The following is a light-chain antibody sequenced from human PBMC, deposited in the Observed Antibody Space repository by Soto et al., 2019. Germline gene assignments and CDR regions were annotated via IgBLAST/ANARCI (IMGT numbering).Light chain of an antibody. CDR2: EVT. CDR1: SSDVGGYNY. Sequence: QSVLTQPASVSGSPGQSITISCTGTSSDVGGYNYVAWYQQHPGTAPKLMFYEVTNRPPGVSNRFSGSKSGNTAFLTISGLQAEDEADYYCSSYTTNSTLVFGGGTKLTVL. CDR3: SSYTTNSTLV. J-gene: IGLJ3*02. V-gene: IGLV2-14*01.